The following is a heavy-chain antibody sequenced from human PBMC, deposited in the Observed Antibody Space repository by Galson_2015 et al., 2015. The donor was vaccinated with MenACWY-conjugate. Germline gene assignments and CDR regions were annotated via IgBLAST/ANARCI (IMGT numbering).Heavy chain of an antibody. CDR3: VRDGYYGDNDCMDV. J-gene: IGHJ6*02. V-gene: IGHV3-7*03. CDR2: IHQGGSRA. Sequence: SLRLSCAASGLRFTDYWMTWVRQAPGKGLDWVANIHQGGSRAYYADSVKGRFTISRDNAKNSVFLQMSSLRPEDSAVYYCVRDGYYGDNDCMDVWGQGTTVTVSS. CDR1: GLRFTDYW. D-gene: IGHD4-17*01.